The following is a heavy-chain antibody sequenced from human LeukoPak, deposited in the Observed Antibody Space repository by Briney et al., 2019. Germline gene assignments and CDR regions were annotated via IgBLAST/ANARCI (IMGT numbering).Heavy chain of an antibody. CDR1: GFTLSSYA. D-gene: IGHD6-13*01. J-gene: IGHJ4*02. V-gene: IGHV3-23*01. CDR2: VYGGGGGT. CDR3: AKQSAGSAAWYSLHYDF. Sequence: GGSLRLSCAASGFTLSSYAMTWVRQAPGRGLEWVSSVYGGGGGTYYADSVKGRFTISRDNSKDTLYLQMNGLRAEDTAVYFCAKQSAGSAAWYSLHYDFWGQGTLVTVSS.